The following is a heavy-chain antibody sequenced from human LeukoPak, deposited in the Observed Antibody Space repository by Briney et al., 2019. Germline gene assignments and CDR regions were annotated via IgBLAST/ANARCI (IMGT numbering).Heavy chain of an antibody. J-gene: IGHJ3*02. Sequence: QPGGSLRLSCAASGFTFSSYGMHWVRQAPGKGLEWVAVISYDGSNKYYADSVKGRFTISRDNSKNTLYLQMNSLRAEDTAVYYCAKAGIGGEYFDWLDAFDIWGQGTMVTVSS. V-gene: IGHV3-30*18. CDR2: ISYDGSNK. D-gene: IGHD3-9*01. CDR1: GFTFSSYG. CDR3: AKAGIGGEYFDWLDAFDI.